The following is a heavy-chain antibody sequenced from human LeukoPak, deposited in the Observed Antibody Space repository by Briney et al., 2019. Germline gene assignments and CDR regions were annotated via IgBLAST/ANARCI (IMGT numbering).Heavy chain of an antibody. Sequence: GGSLRLSCAASGFTFSSYWMSWVRQAPGKGLEWVANIKQDGSEKYYVDSVKGRFTISRDNAKNSLYLQMNSRRAEDTAVYYCARLQGGLDYYGSGRHWGQGTLVTVSS. CDR1: GFTFSSYW. J-gene: IGHJ4*02. CDR3: ARLQGGLDYYGSGRH. CDR2: IKQDGSEK. D-gene: IGHD3-10*01. V-gene: IGHV3-7*01.